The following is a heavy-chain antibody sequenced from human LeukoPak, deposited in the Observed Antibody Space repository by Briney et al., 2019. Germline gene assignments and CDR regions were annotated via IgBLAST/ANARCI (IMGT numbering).Heavy chain of an antibody. D-gene: IGHD6-19*01. J-gene: IGHJ5*02. CDR2: INHSGST. CDR3: ARSSGWYWFDP. Sequence: SETLSLTCEVYGGSFSHYYWTWIRQPPGKGLEWIGEINHSGSTNYNPSLKSRVTISVDSSKNQFSLKVRSVSAADTAVYYCARSSGWYWFDPWGQGIRVTVSS. V-gene: IGHV4-34*01. CDR1: GGSFSHYY.